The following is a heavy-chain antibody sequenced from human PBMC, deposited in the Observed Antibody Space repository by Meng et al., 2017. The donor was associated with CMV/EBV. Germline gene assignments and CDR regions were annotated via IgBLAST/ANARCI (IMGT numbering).Heavy chain of an antibody. CDR3: ATLYSGSYYYYYYYYGMDV. CDR2: IYYSGST. J-gene: IGHJ6*02. Sequence: GSLRLSCTVSGGSISSSSYYWGWIRQPPGKGLEWIGSIYYSGSTNYNPSLKSRVTISVDTSKNQFSLKLSSVTAADTAVYYCATLYSGSYYYYYYYYGMDVWGQGTTVTVSS. D-gene: IGHD3-10*01. CDR1: GGSISSSSYY. V-gene: IGHV4-39*07.